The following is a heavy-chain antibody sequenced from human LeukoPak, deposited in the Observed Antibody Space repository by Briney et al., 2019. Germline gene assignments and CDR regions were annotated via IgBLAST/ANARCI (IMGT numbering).Heavy chain of an antibody. J-gene: IGHJ3*02. CDR1: GGSISSYY. Sequence: SETLSLTCTVSGGSISSYYWSWIRQPPGKELEWIGYIYYSGSTNYNPSLKSRVTISVDASKNQFSLKLNSVTAADTAVYYCARRNILTEGEAFDIWGQGTLVTVSS. D-gene: IGHD3-9*01. CDR2: IYYSGST. CDR3: ARRNILTEGEAFDI. V-gene: IGHV4-59*08.